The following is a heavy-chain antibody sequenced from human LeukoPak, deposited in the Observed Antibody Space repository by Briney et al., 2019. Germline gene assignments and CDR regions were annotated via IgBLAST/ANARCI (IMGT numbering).Heavy chain of an antibody. Sequence: SETLSLTCAVYGGSFNTYYWSWIRQPPGKGLEWIGEVNHSGATHYNPSLETRVNISADTSENQFSLRLTSVTAADTAVYYCASSYYAWGQGTLVTVSS. CDR2: VNHSGAT. D-gene: IGHD3-10*01. J-gene: IGHJ5*02. CDR3: ASSYYA. V-gene: IGHV4-34*01. CDR1: GGSFNTYY.